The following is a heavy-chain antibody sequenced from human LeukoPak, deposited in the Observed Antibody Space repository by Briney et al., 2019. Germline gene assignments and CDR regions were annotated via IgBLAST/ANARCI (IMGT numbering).Heavy chain of an antibody. D-gene: IGHD6-19*01. V-gene: IGHV4-61*01. CDR2: IYYSGST. J-gene: IGHJ4*02. CDR3: ARWAAVAGTSRFFDY. CDR1: GGSISSSSYY. Sequence: PSETLSLTCTVSGGSISSSSYYWSWIRQPPGKGLEWIGYIYYSGSTNYNPSLKSRVTISVDTSKNQFSLKLSSVTAADTAVYYCARWAAVAGTSRFFDYWGQGTLVTVSS.